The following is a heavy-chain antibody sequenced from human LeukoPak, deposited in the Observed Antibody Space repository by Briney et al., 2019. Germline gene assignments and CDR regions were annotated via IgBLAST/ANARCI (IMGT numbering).Heavy chain of an antibody. D-gene: IGHD5-24*01. CDR3: ARDRGYKLDP. Sequence: PSETLSLTCTVSVASTSVSNGSGIGQPPGKGRELIGYIYYSGSTNYNPSLKSRVTISVDTSKNQFSLKLSSVTAADTAVYYCARDRGYKLDPWGQGTLVTVSS. V-gene: IGHV4-59*01. CDR2: IYYSGST. CDR1: VASTSVSN. J-gene: IGHJ5*02.